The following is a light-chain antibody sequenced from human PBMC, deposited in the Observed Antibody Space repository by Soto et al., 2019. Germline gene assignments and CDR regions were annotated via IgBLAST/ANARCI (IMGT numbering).Light chain of an antibody. J-gene: IGLJ1*01. CDR3: QSSDSRLSGSDV. CDR1: SSNIGAGYH. V-gene: IGLV1-40*01. CDR2: GDS. Sequence: QSVLTQPPSVSGAPGQRVTISCTGSSSNIGAGYHVHWYQQLPGAAPKLLIFGDSNRPSGVPDRFSGSKSGTSASLAITGLQADDEAYYYCQSSDSRLSGSDVFGTGTKVTVL.